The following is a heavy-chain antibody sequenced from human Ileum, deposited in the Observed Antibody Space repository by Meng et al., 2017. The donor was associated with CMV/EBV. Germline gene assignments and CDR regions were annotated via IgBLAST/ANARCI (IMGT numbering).Heavy chain of an antibody. D-gene: IGHD1-7*01. J-gene: IGHJ4*02. CDR2: IYYSGST. CDR1: GGSISSGDYY. V-gene: IGHV4-30-4*08. CDR3: ARQEELWGYFDY. Sequence: QVQLQESGPGLVQPSQTLSLTCTVSGGSISSGDYYWNWIRQPPGKGLEWIGYIYYSGSTYFNPSLKGRVIISVDTSKNQFPLKLNSVTAADTAVYYCARQEELWGYFDYWGQGTLVTVSS.